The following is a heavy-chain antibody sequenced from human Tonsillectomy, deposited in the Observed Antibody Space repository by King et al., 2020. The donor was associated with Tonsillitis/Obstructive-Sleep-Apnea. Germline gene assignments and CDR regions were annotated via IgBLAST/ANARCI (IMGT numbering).Heavy chain of an antibody. CDR2: ISSDGSNK. CDR1: GFIFSSYG. V-gene: IGHV3-30*18. J-gene: IGHJ4*02. Sequence: HVQLVESGGGVVQPGRSLRLSCAASGFIFSSYGMHWVRQAPDKGLEWVAVISSDGSNKYYADSVKGRFTISRDNSKNTLYLQMNSLRVEDTAVYYCAKVVGYSYGEFDYWGQGTLVTVSS. D-gene: IGHD5-18*01. CDR3: AKVVGYSYGEFDY.